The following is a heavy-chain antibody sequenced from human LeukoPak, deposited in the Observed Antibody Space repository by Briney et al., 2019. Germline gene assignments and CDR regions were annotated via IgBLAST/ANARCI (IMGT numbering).Heavy chain of an antibody. CDR3: ATAPAGWLVPFDY. Sequence: GASVTVCFKASGYTFTVYYMHWVRQAPGQGLEWMGWINPNSGGTNYAQAVQGRVTMTRDTSISTAYMELSRLRSDDTAVYYCATAPAGWLVPFDYWGQGTLVTVSS. CDR2: INPNSGGT. CDR1: GYTFTVYY. V-gene: IGHV1-2*02. J-gene: IGHJ4*02. D-gene: IGHD6-19*01.